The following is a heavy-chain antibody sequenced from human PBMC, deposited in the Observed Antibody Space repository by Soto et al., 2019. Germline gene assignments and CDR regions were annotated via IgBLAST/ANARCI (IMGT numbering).Heavy chain of an antibody. CDR2: ISRSSTGI. Sequence: EVQLVESGGGLVQPGGSLRLSCAASGFTDSLYSMSWVRQAPGKGLEWVSYISRSSTGIHYADSVKGRFTISRDDVTNSMHLQMNSLRDGDTAVYYCARPVTWGLDVWGQGTTVSISS. J-gene: IGHJ6*01. CDR1: GFTDSLYS. V-gene: IGHV3-48*02. CDR3: ARPVTWGLDV. D-gene: IGHD3-10*01.